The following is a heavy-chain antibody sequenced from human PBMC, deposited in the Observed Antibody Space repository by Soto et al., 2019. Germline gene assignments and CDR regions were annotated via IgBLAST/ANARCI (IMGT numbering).Heavy chain of an antibody. CDR1: GDTFSSSA. V-gene: IGHV1-69*13. J-gene: IGHJ6*02. CDR2: IIPMLGTS. Sequence: SVKVSCKASGDTFSSSALSWVRQAPGQGLEWMGVIIPMLGTSIYAQKFQGRVTITADASTSTVFLELSSLGSADTAVYYCATDRGLRFLQWLYGMDVWGLGTTVTVSS. D-gene: IGHD3-3*01. CDR3: ATDRGLRFLQWLYGMDV.